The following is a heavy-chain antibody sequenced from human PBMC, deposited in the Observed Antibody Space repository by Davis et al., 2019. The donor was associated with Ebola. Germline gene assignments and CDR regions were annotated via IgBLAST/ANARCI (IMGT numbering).Heavy chain of an antibody. CDR1: GFTFSSYA. CDR2: ISSSSSYI. CDR3: ARGHIVVVIATIVDY. D-gene: IGHD2-21*01. J-gene: IGHJ4*02. Sequence: GESLKISCAASGFTFSSYAMSWVRQAPGKGLEWVSSISSSSSYIYYADSVKGRFTISRDNAKNSLYLQMNSLRAEDTAVYYCARGHIVVVIATIVDYWGQGTLVTVSS. V-gene: IGHV3-21*01.